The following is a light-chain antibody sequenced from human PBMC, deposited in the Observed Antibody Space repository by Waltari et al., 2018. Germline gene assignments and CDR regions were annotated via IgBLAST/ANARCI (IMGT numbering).Light chain of an antibody. CDR1: PSVSRA. CDR3: QHYLRLPVT. V-gene: IGKV3-20*01. J-gene: IGKJ1*01. Sequence: EIVLPQSPATLSLSLGERATVSCRASPSVSRALAWYQQKPGQAPRLLIYGASTRATGIPDRFSGSGSGTDFSLTISRLEPDDFAVYYCQHYLRLPVTFGQGTTVEI. CDR2: GAS.